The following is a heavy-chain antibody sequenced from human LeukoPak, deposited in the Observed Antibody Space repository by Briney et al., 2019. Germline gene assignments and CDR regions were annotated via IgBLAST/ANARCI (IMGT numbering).Heavy chain of an antibody. V-gene: IGHV3-74*01. CDR1: GFSFSGFW. CDR3: AKDFVGTLADAFDI. Sequence: PGGSLRLSCEASGFSFSGFWMHWVRQAPGQGLVWVSHISNDGTDATYADSVKGRFTISRDNSKNTLYLQMNSLRAEDTAVYYCAKDFVGTLADAFDIWGQGTMVTVSS. CDR2: ISNDGTDA. D-gene: IGHD1-14*01. J-gene: IGHJ3*02.